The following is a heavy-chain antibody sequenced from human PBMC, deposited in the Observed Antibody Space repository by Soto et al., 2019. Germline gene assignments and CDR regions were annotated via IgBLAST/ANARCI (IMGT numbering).Heavy chain of an antibody. D-gene: IGHD3-10*01. CDR1: GFTFSSYS. CDR2: ISSSSSYI. Sequence: EVQLVESGGGLVKPGGSLRLSFAASGFTFSSYSMNWVRQAPGKGVEWVSSISSSSSYIYYSDSVKGRFTISRDNAKNSLYLQMHSLRAEDTAVYYCAREGYYGSGSYYLYYYYGMDVWGQGTTVTVSS. J-gene: IGHJ6*02. CDR3: AREGYYGSGSYYLYYYYGMDV. V-gene: IGHV3-21*01.